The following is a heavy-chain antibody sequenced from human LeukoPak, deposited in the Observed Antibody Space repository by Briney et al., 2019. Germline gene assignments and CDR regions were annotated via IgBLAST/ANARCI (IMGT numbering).Heavy chain of an antibody. D-gene: IGHD6-13*01. Sequence: SQTLSLTCAISGDSVSSNSAAWNWIRQSPSRGLEWLGRTYYRSKWYNDYAVSVKSRITINPDTSKNQFSLQLNSVTPEDTAVYYCARDLVYGSSWASYNWFDPWGQRTLVTVSS. CDR2: TYYRSKWYN. J-gene: IGHJ5*02. V-gene: IGHV6-1*01. CDR3: ARDLVYGSSWASYNWFDP. CDR1: GDSVSSNSAA.